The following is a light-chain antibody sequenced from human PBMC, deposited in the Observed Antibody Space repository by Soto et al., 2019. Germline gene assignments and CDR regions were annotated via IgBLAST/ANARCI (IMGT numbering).Light chain of an antibody. CDR2: EVT. J-gene: IGLJ2*01. V-gene: IGLV2-14*01. Sequence: QSALTQPASVSGSPGQSITISCTGTSSDVGGYNYVSWYQQHPGKAPKLMIYEVTNRPSGVSSRFSGSRSGNTASLTISGLQDEDEADYYCSSYTTSSTLVVFGGGTKVTVL. CDR1: SSDVGGYNY. CDR3: SSYTTSSTLVV.